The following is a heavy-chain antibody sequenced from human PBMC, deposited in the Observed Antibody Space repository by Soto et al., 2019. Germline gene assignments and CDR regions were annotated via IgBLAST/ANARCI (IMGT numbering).Heavy chain of an antibody. CDR1: GFTFSSYS. CDR3: ARALSSLSGSGTSFDY. J-gene: IGHJ4*02. Sequence: GSLRLSCAASGFTFSSYSMNLVRQAPGKGLEWVSSISSSSSYIYYADSVKGRFTISRDNAKNSLYLQMNSLRAEDTAVYYCARALSSLSGSGTSFDYWGQGTLVTVSS. D-gene: IGHD3-10*01. V-gene: IGHV3-21*01. CDR2: ISSSSSYI.